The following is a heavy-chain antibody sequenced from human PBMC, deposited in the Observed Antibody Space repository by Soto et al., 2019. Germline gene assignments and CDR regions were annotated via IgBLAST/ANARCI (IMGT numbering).Heavy chain of an antibody. J-gene: IGHJ4*02. D-gene: IGHD6-6*01. V-gene: IGHV1-2*02. CDR3: PSSSSGTDFDY. Sequence: GASMKVSCKASGYTFKDYYMHWVRQAPGQGLEWMGWINPNSGGTNYAQKFQGRVTMTRDTSITTAYMELSRLRSDDAAVYYCPSSSSGTDFDYWGQGTLVTVSS. CDR2: INPNSGGT. CDR1: GYTFKDYY.